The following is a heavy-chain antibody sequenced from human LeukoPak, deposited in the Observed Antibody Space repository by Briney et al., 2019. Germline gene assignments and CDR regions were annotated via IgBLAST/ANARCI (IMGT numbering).Heavy chain of an antibody. Sequence: GGSLRLSCAASGFTFSNYGMHWVRQAPGKGLEWVAIIPYDGSNKYYVDSVKGRFIISRDISKNTLYLHMNSVTPEDTAVYYCAKDVRYCSGGDCDSHYYGMDVWGQGTTVTVSS. V-gene: IGHV3-30*02. D-gene: IGHD2-15*01. J-gene: IGHJ6*02. CDR3: AKDVRYCSGGDCDSHYYGMDV. CDR1: GFTFSNYG. CDR2: IPYDGSNK.